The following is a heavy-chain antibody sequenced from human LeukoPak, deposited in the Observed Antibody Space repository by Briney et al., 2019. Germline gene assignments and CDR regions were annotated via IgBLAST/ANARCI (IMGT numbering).Heavy chain of an antibody. CDR3: ARHTGSGSYYNRFINWFDP. J-gene: IGHJ5*02. V-gene: IGHV1-18*01. D-gene: IGHD3-10*01. CDR2: ISAYNGNT. Sequence: ASVKVSCKASGYTFTSYGISWVRPAPGQGLEWMGWISAYNGNTNYAQKLQGRVTMTTDTSTSTAYMELRSLRSDDTAVYYCARHTGSGSYYNRFINWFDPWGQGTLVTVSS. CDR1: GYTFTSYG.